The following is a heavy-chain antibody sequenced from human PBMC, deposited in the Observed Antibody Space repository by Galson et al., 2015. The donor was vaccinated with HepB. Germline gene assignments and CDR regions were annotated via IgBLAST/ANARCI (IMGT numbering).Heavy chain of an antibody. Sequence: SLRLSCAASGFTFGDYAMSWVRQAPGKGLEWVGFIRSKAYGGTTEYAASVKGRFTISRDDSKSIAYLQMNSLKTEDTAVYYCTRDFRNDSSGYYDESAFDIWGQGTMVTVSS. J-gene: IGHJ3*02. CDR3: TRDFRNDSSGYYDESAFDI. D-gene: IGHD3-22*01. CDR1: GFTFGDYA. CDR2: IRSKAYGGTT. V-gene: IGHV3-49*04.